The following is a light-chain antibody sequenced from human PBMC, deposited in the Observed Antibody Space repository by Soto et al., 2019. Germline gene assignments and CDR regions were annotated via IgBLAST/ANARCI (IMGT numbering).Light chain of an antibody. CDR2: ADS. Sequence: ENVFTLSPATLSLSPGDRATLSCRASQSISGYLGWYQQKPGQAPRLLIYADSNRATGIPARFSGSGSGRDFTLTISSLEPEDFSVYYCQQRYNWPITFGQGGRLENK. V-gene: IGKV3-11*02. CDR1: QSISGY. J-gene: IGKJ5*01. CDR3: QQRYNWPIT.